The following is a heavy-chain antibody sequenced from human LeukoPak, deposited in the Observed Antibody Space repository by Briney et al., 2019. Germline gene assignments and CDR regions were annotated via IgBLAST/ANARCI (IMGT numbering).Heavy chain of an antibody. D-gene: IGHD6-13*01. CDR1: GYTFSSYD. J-gene: IGHJ5*02. V-gene: IGHV1-8*01. Sequence: ASVKLSCKASGYTFSSYDINWVRQASGQGLEWMGWMNPNSGNTGYAQKFQGRVTMTRNTSISTAYMELSSLRSEDTAVYYCARARIAAAGRNWFDPWGQGTLVTVSS. CDR2: MNPNSGNT. CDR3: ARARIAAAGRNWFDP.